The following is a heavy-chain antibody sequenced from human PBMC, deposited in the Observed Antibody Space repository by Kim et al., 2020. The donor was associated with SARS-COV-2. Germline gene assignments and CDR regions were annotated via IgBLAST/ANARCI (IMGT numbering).Heavy chain of an antibody. J-gene: IGHJ4*02. V-gene: IGHV3-30*04. CDR3: ARTYSGSYVYYFDY. CDR2: ISYDGSNK. Sequence: GGSLRLSCAASGLTFSSYAMHWVRQAPGKGLEWVAVISYDGSNKYYADSVKGRFTISRDNSKNTLYLQMNSLRAEDTAVYYCARTYSGSYVYYFDYWGQGTLVTVSS. D-gene: IGHD1-26*01. CDR1: GLTFSSYA.